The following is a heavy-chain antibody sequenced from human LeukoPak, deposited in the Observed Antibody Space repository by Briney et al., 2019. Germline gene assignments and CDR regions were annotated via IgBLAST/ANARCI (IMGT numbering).Heavy chain of an antibody. D-gene: IGHD3-22*01. J-gene: IGHJ4*02. CDR1: GFTFDDYA. CDR2: ISGDGGST. Sequence: GGSLRLSCAASGFTFDDYAMHWVRQAPGRGLEWVSLISGDGGSTYYADSVKGRFTISRDNSKNSLYLRMNSLRTEDTALYYCAKVAWDYYDSSGYPGYFDYWGQGALVTVSS. V-gene: IGHV3-43*02. CDR3: AKVAWDYYDSSGYPGYFDY.